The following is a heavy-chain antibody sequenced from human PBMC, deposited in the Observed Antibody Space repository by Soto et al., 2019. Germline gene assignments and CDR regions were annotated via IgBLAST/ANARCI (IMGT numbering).Heavy chain of an antibody. CDR1: GSMFSSYT. CDR3: ARGCSSASCYYY. Sequence: GGSLRLSCTASGSMFSSYTMNWVRQAPGKGLEWVSSVSFRGDIYYADSLEGRFTISRDDAKNSLYLQMNSLRAEDTAVYYCARGCSSASCYYYWGQGTLVTVPS. J-gene: IGHJ4*02. CDR2: VSFRGDI. V-gene: IGHV3-21*01. D-gene: IGHD2-2*01.